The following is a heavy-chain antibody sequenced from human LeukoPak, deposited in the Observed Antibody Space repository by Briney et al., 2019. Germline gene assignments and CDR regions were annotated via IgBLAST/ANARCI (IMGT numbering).Heavy chain of an antibody. J-gene: IGHJ4*02. D-gene: IGHD6-13*01. V-gene: IGHV4-34*01. CDR2: INHSGST. CDR3: ARGSKAAAGYYFDY. CDR1: GGSFSGYY. Sequence: SETLSLTCDVYGGSFSGYYWSWIRPPPGKGLEWIGEINHSGSTNYNPSLKSRVTISVDTSKNQFSLKLSSVTAADTAVYYCARGSKAAAGYYFDYWGQGTLVTVSS.